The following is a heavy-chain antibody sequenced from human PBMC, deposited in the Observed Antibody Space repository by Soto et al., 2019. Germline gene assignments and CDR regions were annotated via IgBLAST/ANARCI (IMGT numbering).Heavy chain of an antibody. J-gene: IGHJ4*02. CDR1: GFTFSHFP. D-gene: IGHD6-19*01. V-gene: IGHV3-30-3*01. CDR2: ISYDGTTE. CDR3: ARDRTPIPLALEYYFDY. Sequence: QVQLVESGGSVVQPGRSLRLSCAASGFTFSHFPMHWVRQSPGRGLEWMAVISYDGTTENYADSVKGRFTISRDNFKSILHLQMDSLRPEDTALYFCARDRTPIPLALEYYFDYWGQGALVTVSS.